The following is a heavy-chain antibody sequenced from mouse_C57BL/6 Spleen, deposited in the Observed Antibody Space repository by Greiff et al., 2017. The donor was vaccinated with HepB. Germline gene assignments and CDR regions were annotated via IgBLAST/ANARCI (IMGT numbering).Heavy chain of an antibody. Sequence: LQESGPELVKPGASVKISCKASGYAFSSSWMNWVKQRPGKGLEWIGRIYPGDGDTNYNGKFKGKATLTADKSSSTAYMQLSSLTSEDSAVYFCASAGYYFDYWGQGTTLTVSS. CDR2: IYPGDGDT. V-gene: IGHV1-82*01. CDR3: ASAGYYFDY. CDR1: GYAFSSSW. D-gene: IGHD4-1*01. J-gene: IGHJ2*01.